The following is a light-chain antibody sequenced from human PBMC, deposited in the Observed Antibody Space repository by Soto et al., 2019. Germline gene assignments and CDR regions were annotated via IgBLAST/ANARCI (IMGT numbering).Light chain of an antibody. Sequence: QSVLTQSPSASGTPGQRVTISCSGSRSNIGRNFAYWYQHVPGTAPRLLIQRNNERPSGVPDRFSGSKSGNTASLTISGLQAEDEADYYCSSYTSSSTPYVFGTGTKLTVL. J-gene: IGLJ1*01. CDR2: RNN. V-gene: IGLV1-44*01. CDR3: SSYTSSSTPYV. CDR1: RSNIGRNF.